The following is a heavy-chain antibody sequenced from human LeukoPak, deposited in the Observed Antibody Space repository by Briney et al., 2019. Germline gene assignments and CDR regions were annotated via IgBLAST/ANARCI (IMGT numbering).Heavy chain of an antibody. J-gene: IGHJ6*03. CDR2: IYTSGST. D-gene: IGHD4-17*01. CDR3: ARFRRGYYYYYMDV. CDR1: GGSISSYY. Sequence: PSETLSLTCTVSGGSISSYYWSWIRQPAGKGLEWIGRIYTSGSTNYNPSLKSRVTMSVDTSKNQFPLKLSSVTAADTAVYYCARFRRGYYYYYMDVWGKGTTVTVSS. V-gene: IGHV4-4*07.